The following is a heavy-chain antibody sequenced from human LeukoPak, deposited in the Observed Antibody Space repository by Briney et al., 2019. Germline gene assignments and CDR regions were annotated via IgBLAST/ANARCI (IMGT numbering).Heavy chain of an antibody. CDR2: INHNGNVN. D-gene: IGHD3-3*01. CDR1: GFTFSSYW. Sequence: GGSLRLSCAASGFTFSSYWMNWARQAPGKGLEWVASINHNGNVNYYVDSVKGRFTISRDNAKNTLYLQMNSLRAEDTAVYYCAREYGYYDFWSDYYRPHYFDSWGQGTLVTVSS. V-gene: IGHV3-7*01. CDR3: AREYGYYDFWSDYYRPHYFDS. J-gene: IGHJ4*02.